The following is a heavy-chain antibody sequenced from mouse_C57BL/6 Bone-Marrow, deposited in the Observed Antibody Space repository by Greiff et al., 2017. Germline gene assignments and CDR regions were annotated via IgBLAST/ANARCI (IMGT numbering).Heavy chain of an antibody. D-gene: IGHD1-1*01. J-gene: IGHJ3*01. CDR1: GFNIKDDY. CDR3: TTRDYYGRAPWCAY. V-gene: IGHV14-4*01. Sequence: VQLKESGAELVRPGASVKLSCTASGFNIKDDYMHWVKQRPEQGLEWIGWIDPENGDTEYASKFQGKATITADTSSNTAYLQLSSLTSEDTAVYYCTTRDYYGRAPWCAYWGQGTLVTVSA. CDR2: IDPENGDT.